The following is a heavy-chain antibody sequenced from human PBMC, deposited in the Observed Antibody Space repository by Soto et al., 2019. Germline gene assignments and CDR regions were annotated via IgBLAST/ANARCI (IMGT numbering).Heavy chain of an antibody. Sequence: QGQLVQSGAEVKKPGASVTVSCKTSGYTFSNYGINWVRQAPGQGLEWMGWISGYNGNTNYAQTVQGRVPMTTDTSTGTVYMELRSLKSDDTAIYYCSRFIMVGGWFDPNYYHGMDVWGQGTAVTVSS. CDR3: SRFIMVGGWFDPNYYHGMDV. D-gene: IGHD6-19*01. CDR2: ISGYNGNT. J-gene: IGHJ6*02. V-gene: IGHV1-18*01. CDR1: GYTFSNYG.